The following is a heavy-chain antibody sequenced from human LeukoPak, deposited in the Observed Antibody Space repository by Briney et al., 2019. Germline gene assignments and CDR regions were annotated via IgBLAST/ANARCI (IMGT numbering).Heavy chain of an antibody. Sequence: GKSLKISCKGSGYSFTSYWIGWVRQMPGKGLEWMGTIYPGDSDTRYSPSFQGQVTISADKSISTAYLQWSSLKASDTAMYYCARHGSNRQNIVATNYYYYGMDVWGQGTTVTVSS. J-gene: IGHJ6*02. CDR3: ARHGSNRQNIVATNYYYYGMDV. D-gene: IGHD5-12*01. V-gene: IGHV5-51*01. CDR1: GYSFTSYW. CDR2: IYPGDSDT.